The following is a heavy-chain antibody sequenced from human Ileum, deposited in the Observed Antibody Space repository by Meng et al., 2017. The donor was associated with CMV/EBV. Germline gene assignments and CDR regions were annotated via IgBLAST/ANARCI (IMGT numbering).Heavy chain of an antibody. CDR2: IRNRVNKYTT. Sequence: SGFSFSAHYLDWVRQAPGKGLEWIGRIRNRVNKYTTEYAASVKGRFTISRDDTKNSLYLQMSSLRVEDTAVYYCARHRPERFMRYHDYWGQGTLVTVSS. CDR1: GFSFSAHY. J-gene: IGHJ4*02. V-gene: IGHV3-72*01. CDR3: ARHRPERFMRYHDY. D-gene: IGHD2-8*01.